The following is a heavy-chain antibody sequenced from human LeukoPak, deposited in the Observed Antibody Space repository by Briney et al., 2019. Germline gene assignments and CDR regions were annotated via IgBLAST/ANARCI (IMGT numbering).Heavy chain of an antibody. J-gene: IGHJ4*02. Sequence: PSETLSLTCTVSGGSISSSSYYWRRIRQPPGKGLEWIWSIYYSLSAYCNPSLKRRVTISVDTYKNQFSRKLSSVTAADTAVYYCARQGTIFGVGPLDYWGQGTLVTVSS. CDR3: ARQGTIFGVGPLDY. CDR1: GGSISSSSYY. V-gene: IGHV4-39*01. CDR2: IYYSLSA. D-gene: IGHD3-3*01.